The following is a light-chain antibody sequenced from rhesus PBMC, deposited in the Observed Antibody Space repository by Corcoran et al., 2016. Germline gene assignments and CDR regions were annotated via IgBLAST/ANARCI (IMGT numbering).Light chain of an antibody. Sequence: DIQMTQSPSSLSASVGDRVTITCRASENVNNYLHWYQQKPGKSPKLLTYKTSTLQSGVPSRFSVSGSGTDFTLTISSLQPEDFATYYCQHSYCTPLTFGGVTKVELK. CDR1: ENVNNY. CDR2: KTS. V-gene: IGKV1-74*01. CDR3: QHSYCTPLT. J-gene: IGKJ4*01.